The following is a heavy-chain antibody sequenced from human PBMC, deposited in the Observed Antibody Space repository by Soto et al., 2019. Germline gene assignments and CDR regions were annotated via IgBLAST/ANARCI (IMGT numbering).Heavy chain of an antibody. J-gene: IGHJ6*02. CDR3: ASSQQLASHYYYGMDV. CDR2: VIPIFGTA. V-gene: IGHV1-69*01. CDR1: GGTFSSYA. Sequence: QVQLVQSGAEVKKPGSSVKVSCTASGGTFSSYAISWVRQAPGQGLEWMGGVIPIFGTANYAQKFQGRVTITADESTSTAYMELSSLRSEDTAVYYCASSQQLASHYYYGMDVWGQGTTVTVSS. D-gene: IGHD6-13*01.